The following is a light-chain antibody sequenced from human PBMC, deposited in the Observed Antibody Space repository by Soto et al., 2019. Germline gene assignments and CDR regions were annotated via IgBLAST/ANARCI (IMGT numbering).Light chain of an antibody. J-gene: IGKJ1*01. V-gene: IGKV3-20*01. CDR3: QQYGGSPRT. Sequence: EIVLTKSPGTLSLSPGERATLSCRASQSISSNYLAWYQQTPGQAPRLLIYDASSRAAGIPDGFSGSGSGTDFTLTISRLEPEDFGVYYCQQYGGSPRTFGQGTKVDIK. CDR1: QSISSNY. CDR2: DAS.